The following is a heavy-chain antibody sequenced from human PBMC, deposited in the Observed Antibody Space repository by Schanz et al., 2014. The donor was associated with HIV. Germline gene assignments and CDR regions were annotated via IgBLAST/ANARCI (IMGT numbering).Heavy chain of an antibody. CDR1: GFTFSNFG. V-gene: IGHV3-30*18. Sequence: QVQLVQSGGGVVQPWRSLRLSCAGSGFTFSNFGMHWVRQAPGKGLEWVALISYDGSNKYYSDSVKGRFTISRDNSRNTLYLEMNSLRADDTAVYYCAKDEYYYGSGSYIYFYYGMDVWGQGTTVTVSS. CDR2: ISYDGSNK. J-gene: IGHJ6*02. CDR3: AKDEYYYGSGSYIYFYYGMDV. D-gene: IGHD3-10*01.